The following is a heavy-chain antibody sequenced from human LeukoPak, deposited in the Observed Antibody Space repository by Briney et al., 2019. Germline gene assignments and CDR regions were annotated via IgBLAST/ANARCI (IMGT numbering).Heavy chain of an antibody. D-gene: IGHD2-8*01. CDR2: INPDGGVT. CDR1: GYSFTGYY. CDR3: ARGPNHYYYMDF. V-gene: IGHV1-2*02. J-gene: IGHJ6*03. Sequence: ASMKVSCTASGYSFTGYYIHWVRQGPGQGLEWMGWINPDGGVTKSAQKFQGRVTMTRDKSINTVYMELSGLTSDDTALYYCARGPNHYYYMDFWGKGTTVSVSS.